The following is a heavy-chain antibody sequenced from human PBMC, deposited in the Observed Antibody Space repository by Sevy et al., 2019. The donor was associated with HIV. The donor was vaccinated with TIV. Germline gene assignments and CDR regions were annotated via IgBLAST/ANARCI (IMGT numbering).Heavy chain of an antibody. CDR3: ARDFVAGNYCDY. D-gene: IGHD6-19*01. J-gene: IGHJ4*02. CDR2: ISSSGSVR. CDR1: GFTFSDYY. V-gene: IGHV3-11*01. Sequence: GGSLRLSRAASGFTFSDYYMSWIRQAPGKGLGWISYISSSGSVRYYVDSVKGGFTISRDNAKNSLYLQMNSLRADDTAVYYCARDFVAGNYCDYWGQGTLVTVSS.